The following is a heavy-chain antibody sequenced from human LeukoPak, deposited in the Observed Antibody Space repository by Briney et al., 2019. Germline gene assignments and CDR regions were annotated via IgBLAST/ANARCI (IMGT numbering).Heavy chain of an antibody. CDR3: ARPGYCSSTSCYLDY. J-gene: IGHJ4*02. V-gene: IGHV4-39*01. CDR2: IYYSGST. CDR1: GGSISSSSYY. D-gene: IGHD2-2*01. Sequence: SETLSLTCTVSGGSISSSSYYWGWIRQPPGKGLEWIGSIYYSGSTYYNPSLKSRVTISVDTSKNQFSLKLSSVAAADTAVYYCARPGYCSSTSCYLDYWGQGTLVTVSS.